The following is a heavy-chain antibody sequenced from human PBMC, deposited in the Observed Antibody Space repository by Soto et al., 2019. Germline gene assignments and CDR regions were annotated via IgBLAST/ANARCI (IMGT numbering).Heavy chain of an antibody. Sequence: GGSLRLSCAASGFTFSGYSMNWVRQAPGKGLEWVSSISSTTNYIYYADSMKGRFTVSRDNAKNSVYLDMNSLSAEDTAVYYCARESEDLTSNFDYWGQGTLVTVSS. CDR2: ISSTTNYI. V-gene: IGHV3-21*01. CDR3: ARESEDLTSNFDY. CDR1: GFTFSGYS. J-gene: IGHJ4*02.